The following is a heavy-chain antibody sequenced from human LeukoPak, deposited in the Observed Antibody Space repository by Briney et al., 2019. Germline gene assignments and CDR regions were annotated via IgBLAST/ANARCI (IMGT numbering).Heavy chain of an antibody. Sequence: GGSLRLSCAASGFTFSSYAMSWVRQAPGKGLEWVSAISGSGGSTYYADSVKGRFTISGDNSKNTLYLQMNSLRAEDTAVYYCANTRIPGPLFDYWGQGTLVTVSS. CDR1: GFTFSSYA. D-gene: IGHD5-18*01. CDR3: ANTRIPGPLFDY. V-gene: IGHV3-23*01. CDR2: ISGSGGST. J-gene: IGHJ4*02.